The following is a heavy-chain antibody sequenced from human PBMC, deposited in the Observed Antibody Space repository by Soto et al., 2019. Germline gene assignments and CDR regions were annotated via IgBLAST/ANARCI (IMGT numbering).Heavy chain of an antibody. CDR1: GFTFSSYG. CDR3: AREYGYDILTGYPFDY. J-gene: IGHJ4*02. Sequence: QVQLVESGGGVVQPGRSLRLSCAASGFTFSSYGMHWVRQAPGKGLEWVAVIWYDGSNKYYADSVKGRFTISRDNSKNTLYLQMNSLRAEDTAVYYCAREYGYDILTGYPFDYWGQGTLVTVSS. D-gene: IGHD3-9*01. V-gene: IGHV3-33*01. CDR2: IWYDGSNK.